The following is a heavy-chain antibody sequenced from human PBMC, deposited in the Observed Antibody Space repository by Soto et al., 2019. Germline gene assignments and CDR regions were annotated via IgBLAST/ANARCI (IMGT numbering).Heavy chain of an antibody. CDR2: IYYSGST. V-gene: IGHV4-61*05. Sequence: SETLSLTCTVSGGSISSSSYYWGWIRQPPGKGLEWIGNIYYSGSTNYNPSLKSRVTISIAMTKNHFSLKLSSVTAADTAVYYCARDVRGSSGYYPPYYFDYWGQGTLVTVPQ. CDR1: GGSISSSSYY. J-gene: IGHJ4*02. D-gene: IGHD3-22*01. CDR3: ARDVRGSSGYYPPYYFDY.